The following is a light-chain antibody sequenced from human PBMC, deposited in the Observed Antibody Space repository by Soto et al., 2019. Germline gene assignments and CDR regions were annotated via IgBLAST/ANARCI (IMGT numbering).Light chain of an antibody. CDR1: SSDVGVYNY. CDR2: DVS. CDR3: QSYDNNSDYV. Sequence: QSVLTQPRSVSGSPGQSVTISCTGTSSDVGVYNYVSWYQQYPGKAPKIMIYDVSKRPSGVPDRFSGSKSGTSASLAITGLRAEDEADYYCQSYDNNSDYVFGTGTKVTVL. J-gene: IGLJ1*01. V-gene: IGLV2-11*01.